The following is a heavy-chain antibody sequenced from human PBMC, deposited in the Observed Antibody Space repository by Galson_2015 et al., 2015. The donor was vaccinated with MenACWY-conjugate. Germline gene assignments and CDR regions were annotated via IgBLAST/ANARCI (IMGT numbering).Heavy chain of an antibody. Sequence: QSGAEVKKPGESLKISCKGSGYSFTSYWIGWVRQMPGKGLEWMGIIYPGDSDTRYSPSFQGQVTISADESISTAYLQWSSLKASDTAMYYCARWYYGSGSYPRSYYFDYWGQGTLVTVSS. CDR2: IYPGDSDT. D-gene: IGHD3-10*01. J-gene: IGHJ4*02. V-gene: IGHV5-51*01. CDR3: ARWYYGSGSYPRSYYFDY. CDR1: GYSFTSYW.